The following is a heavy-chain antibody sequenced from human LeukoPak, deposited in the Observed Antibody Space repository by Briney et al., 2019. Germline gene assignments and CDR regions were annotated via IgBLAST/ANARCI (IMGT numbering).Heavy chain of an antibody. D-gene: IGHD6-19*01. CDR1: DGSISPYY. CDR2: IYFTGST. V-gene: IGHV4-59*08. J-gene: IGHJ4*02. Sequence: WGTLSLTCTVSDGSISPYYWSWIRQPPGKALEWIGYIYFTGSTSYNPSLKSRLTISLHTSNNQFSLKLSSVTAADTAVYYCARHLPVAGDPYFDYWGQGALVTVSS. CDR3: ARHLPVAGDPYFDY.